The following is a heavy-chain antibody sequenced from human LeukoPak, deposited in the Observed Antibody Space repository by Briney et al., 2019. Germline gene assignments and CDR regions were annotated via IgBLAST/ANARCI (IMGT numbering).Heavy chain of an antibody. J-gene: IGHJ4*02. CDR3: VREGLERRTNFDY. Sequence: PGGSLRLSCSASGFTFTSHVMHWVSQAPGKGLQYVSGISMNVQTTYYAGSVKGRFTISRDSSKNTVYLQMNSLTAEDTAVYYCVREGLERRTNFDYWGQGTLVSVSS. CDR2: ISMNVQTT. D-gene: IGHD1-1*01. V-gene: IGHV3-64D*06. CDR1: GFTFTSHV.